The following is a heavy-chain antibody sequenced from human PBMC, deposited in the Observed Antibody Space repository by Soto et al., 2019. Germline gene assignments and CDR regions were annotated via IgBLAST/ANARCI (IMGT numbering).Heavy chain of an antibody. Sequence: QVQLQESGPGLVKPSQTLSLTCTVSGGSISSGGYYWSWIRQHPGKGLEWIGYIYYSGSTYYNPSLESRVTISVDTSKNQFSLKLSAVTAADTAVYYCASLTSSWEDPLYHFDYWGQGTLGNVSS. V-gene: IGHV4-31*03. J-gene: IGHJ4*02. CDR1: GGSISSGGYY. CDR2: IYYSGST. CDR3: ASLTSSWEDPLYHFDY. D-gene: IGHD6-13*01.